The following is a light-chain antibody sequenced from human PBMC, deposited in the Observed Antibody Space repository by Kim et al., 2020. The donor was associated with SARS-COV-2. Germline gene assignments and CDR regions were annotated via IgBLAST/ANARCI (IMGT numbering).Light chain of an antibody. V-gene: IGLV4-69*01. CDR1: SGHSSYA. CDR2: LNSDGSH. CDR3: QTWGTGIWV. Sequence: ASVKLTCTLSSGHSSYAIAWHQQQPEKGPRYLMKLNSDGSHSKEDGIPDRFSGSSSGAERYLTISSLQSEDEADYYCQTWGTGIWVFGGGTKLTVL. J-gene: IGLJ3*02.